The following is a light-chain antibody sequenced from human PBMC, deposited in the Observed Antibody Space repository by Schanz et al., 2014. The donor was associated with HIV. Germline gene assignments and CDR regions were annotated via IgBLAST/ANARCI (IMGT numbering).Light chain of an antibody. J-gene: IGKJ2*01. CDR2: GAS. CDR3: QQYGSSPRT. V-gene: IGKV3-20*01. Sequence: EIVLPQSPGTLSLSPGERATLSCRASQSVSSSYLAWYQQKPGQAPRLLIYGASRRATGIPDRFSGSGSGTDFSLTISRLEPEDFAVYYCQQYGSSPRTFGQGTKLEIK. CDR1: QSVSSSY.